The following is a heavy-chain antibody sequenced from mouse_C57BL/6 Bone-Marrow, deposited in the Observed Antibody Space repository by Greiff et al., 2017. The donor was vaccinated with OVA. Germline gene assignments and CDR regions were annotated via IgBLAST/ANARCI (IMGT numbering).Heavy chain of an antibody. CDR1: GYTFTSYW. CDR3: ARRRAMDY. CDR2: INPSSGYT. Sequence: QVQLQQSGAELAKPGASVKLSCKASGYTFTSYWMHWVKQRPGQGLAWIGYINPSSGYTKYNQKFKDKAPLTADKSSSTAYMQLSSLTYEDSAVYYCARRRAMDYWGQGTSVTVSS. J-gene: IGHJ4*01. V-gene: IGHV1-7*01.